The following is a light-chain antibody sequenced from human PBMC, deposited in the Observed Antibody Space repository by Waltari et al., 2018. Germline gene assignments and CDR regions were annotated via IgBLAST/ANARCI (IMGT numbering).Light chain of an antibody. CDR2: GNS. V-gene: IGLV1-40*01. J-gene: IGLJ2*01. CDR1: SSNLGAGHA. Sequence: QSVLTQPPSVFGAPGQRVTISCTGTSSNLGAGHAVHWYQFFPGTVPKLLIYGNSNRPSGVPDRFSGAKSGTSASLAITGLQAEDEADYCWQSYDTSLGGGVVFGGGTKVTVL. CDR3: QSYDTSLGGGVV.